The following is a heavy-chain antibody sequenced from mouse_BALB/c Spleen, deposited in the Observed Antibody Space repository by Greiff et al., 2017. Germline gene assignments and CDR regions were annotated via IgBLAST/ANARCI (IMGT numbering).Heavy chain of an antibody. Sequence: EVKLVESGGGLVQPGGSLKLSCAASGFTFSSYGMSWVRQTPDKRLELVATINSNGGSTYYPDSVKGRFTISRDNAKNTLYLQMSSLKSEDTAMYYCASLYYYGLFAYWGQGTLVTVSA. CDR1: GFTFSSYG. J-gene: IGHJ3*01. V-gene: IGHV5-6-3*01. CDR2: INSNGGST. CDR3: ASLYYYGLFAY. D-gene: IGHD1-1*01.